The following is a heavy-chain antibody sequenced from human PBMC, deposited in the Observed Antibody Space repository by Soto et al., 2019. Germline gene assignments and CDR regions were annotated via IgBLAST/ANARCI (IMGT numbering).Heavy chain of an antibody. D-gene: IGHD2-8*01. J-gene: IGHJ4*02. V-gene: IGHV4-39*01. Sequence: QLHLQESGPGLVKPSETLSLTCTISGGSIISRSYYWGWVRQPPGRGLEWIGSIYYTGSTYYNPSLKSRVPVSVDTSKSQLSLKLSSVTAADTAVYYCARLYEGKRPPDYWGQGTLVTVSS. CDR1: GGSIISRSYY. CDR2: IYYTGST. CDR3: ARLYEGKRPPDY.